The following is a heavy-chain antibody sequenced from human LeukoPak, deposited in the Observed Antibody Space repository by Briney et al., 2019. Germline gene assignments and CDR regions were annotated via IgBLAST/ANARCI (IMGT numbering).Heavy chain of an antibody. V-gene: IGHV3-23*01. J-gene: IGHJ4*02. Sequence: PGGSLRLSCAASGFTFSSYAMSWVRQAPGKGLEWVSAISGSGGSTSYADSGKGRFTISRDNSKNTLYLQMNSLRAEDTAVYYCAKDLGGSGFYWGQGTLVTVSS. CDR3: AKDLGGSGFY. CDR2: ISGSGGST. D-gene: IGHD3-10*01. CDR1: GFTFSSYA.